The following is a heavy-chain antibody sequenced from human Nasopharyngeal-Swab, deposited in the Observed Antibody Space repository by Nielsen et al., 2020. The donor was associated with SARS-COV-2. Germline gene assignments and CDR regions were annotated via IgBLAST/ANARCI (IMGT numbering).Heavy chain of an antibody. CDR1: GGSFSGYY. J-gene: IGHJ4*02. D-gene: IGHD1-26*01. V-gene: IGHV4-34*01. Sequence: TLSLTGAVYGGSFSGYYWSWIRQPPGKGLEWIGEINQRGSTNYYPSLKSRVTMSVDTSKNQFSLRLNSVTAADTAVYFCARGDGRTVWRSYSFDSWGQGTLVTVSS. CDR2: INQRGST. CDR3: ARGDGRTVWRSYSFDS.